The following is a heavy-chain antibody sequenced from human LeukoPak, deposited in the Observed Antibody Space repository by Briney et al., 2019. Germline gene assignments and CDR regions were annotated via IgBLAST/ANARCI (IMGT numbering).Heavy chain of an antibody. D-gene: IGHD3-9*01. V-gene: IGHV3-21*04. CDR3: AREVGYFDWQINWFDP. CDR2: ISTSSSYI. Sequence: PGGSLRLSCAASGFTFSSYSMSWVRQAPGKGLEWVSSISTSSSYIYYADSVKGRFTISRHNAKNSLYLQMNSLRAEDTAVYYCAREVGYFDWQINWFDPWGQGTLVTVSS. J-gene: IGHJ5*02. CDR1: GFTFSSYS.